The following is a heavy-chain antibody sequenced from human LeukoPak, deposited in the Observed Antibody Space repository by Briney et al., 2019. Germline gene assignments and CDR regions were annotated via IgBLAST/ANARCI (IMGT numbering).Heavy chain of an antibody. Sequence: RPSETLSLTCAVYGGSFSGYYWSWIRQPPGKGLEWIGEINHSGSTNYNPSLKSRVTISVDTSKNQFSLKLSSVTAADTAVYYCARVGDIAAAGSYYFDYWGQGTLVTVSS. J-gene: IGHJ4*02. CDR3: ARVGDIAAAGSYYFDY. CDR2: INHSGST. V-gene: IGHV4-34*01. D-gene: IGHD6-13*01. CDR1: GGSFSGYY.